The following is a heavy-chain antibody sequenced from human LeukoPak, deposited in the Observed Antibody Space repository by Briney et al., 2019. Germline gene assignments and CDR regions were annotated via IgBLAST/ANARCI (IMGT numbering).Heavy chain of an antibody. CDR2: INPSGGST. CDR3: ARTTGIAVAGRYYFDY. D-gene: IGHD6-19*01. Sequence: ASVKVSCKASGYTFTSYYMHWVRQAPGQGLEWMGIINPSGGSTSYAQKFQGRVTITTDESTSTAYMELSSLRSEDTAVYYCARTTGIAVAGRYYFDYWGQGTLVTVSS. V-gene: IGHV1-46*01. CDR1: GYTFTSYY. J-gene: IGHJ4*02.